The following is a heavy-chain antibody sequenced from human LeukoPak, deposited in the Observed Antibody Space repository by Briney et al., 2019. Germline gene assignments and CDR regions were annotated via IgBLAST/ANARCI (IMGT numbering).Heavy chain of an antibody. Sequence: SETLSLTCTVSGGSISSYYWSWIRQPPGKGLEWIGYIYYSGSTYYNPSLKSRVTISADTSKNQFSLKLSSVTAADTAVYYCARAGSFSSGLPIDYWGQGTLVTVSS. CDR1: GGSISSYY. CDR3: ARAGSFSSGLPIDY. V-gene: IGHV4-59*12. D-gene: IGHD3-22*01. CDR2: IYYSGST. J-gene: IGHJ4*02.